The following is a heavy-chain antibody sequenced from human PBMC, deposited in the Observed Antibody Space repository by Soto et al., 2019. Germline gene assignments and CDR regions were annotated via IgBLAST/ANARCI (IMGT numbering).Heavy chain of an antibody. V-gene: IGHV1-8*01. D-gene: IGHD2-15*01. CDR2: INPNSGKT. CDR3: ARGHIVVVVAATHNWFDP. J-gene: IGHJ5*02. CDR1: GYTFTSYD. Sequence: ASVKVSCKASGYTFTSYDINWVRQATGQGLEWMGWINPNSGKTGYAQKFQGRVTMTRNTSISTDYMELSSPRSEDTAVYYCARGHIVVVVAATHNWFDPWGQGTLVTVSS.